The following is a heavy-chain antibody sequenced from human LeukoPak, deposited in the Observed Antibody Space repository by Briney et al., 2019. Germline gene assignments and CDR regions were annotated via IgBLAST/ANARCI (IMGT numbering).Heavy chain of an antibody. J-gene: IGHJ4*02. V-gene: IGHV4-34*01. CDR3: ATSRIMATISPFDY. CDR1: GGSFSGYY. CDR2: INHSGST. Sequence: PSETLSLTCAVYGGSFSGYYWSWIRQPPGKGLEWIGEINHSGSTNYNPSLKSRVTISVDTSKNQFSLKLSSVTAADTAVYYCATSRIMATISPFDYWGQGTLVTVSS. D-gene: IGHD5-24*01.